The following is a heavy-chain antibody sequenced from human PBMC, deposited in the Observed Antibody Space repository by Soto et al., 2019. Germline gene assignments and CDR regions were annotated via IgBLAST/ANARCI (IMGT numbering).Heavy chain of an antibody. Sequence: LRLSCAASGFTFSSYAMSWVRQAPGKGLEWVAVMSPNGNNQYYADSVKGRFTISRDTSKSTLYLQMTSLRPDDTAVYYCATGANFYYDTSRYWGQGTLVTVSS. D-gene: IGHD3-22*01. CDR2: MSPNGNNQ. CDR3: ATGANFYYDTSRY. V-gene: IGHV3-30-3*01. CDR1: GFTFSSYA. J-gene: IGHJ4*02.